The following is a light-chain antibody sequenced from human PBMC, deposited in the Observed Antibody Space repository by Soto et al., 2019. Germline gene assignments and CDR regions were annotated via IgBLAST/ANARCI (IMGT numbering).Light chain of an antibody. CDR2: GAS. J-gene: IGKJ1*01. CDR3: QHYNNLWA. CDR1: QSVSSN. Sequence: EIVMTQSPATLSVSPGERATLSCRASQSVSSNLAWYQQKPGQVPRLLIYGASTRATGIPARFSGSGSGTEFTITISRLQSEYFAVYYCQHYNNLWAFGQGTRVEI. V-gene: IGKV3-15*01.